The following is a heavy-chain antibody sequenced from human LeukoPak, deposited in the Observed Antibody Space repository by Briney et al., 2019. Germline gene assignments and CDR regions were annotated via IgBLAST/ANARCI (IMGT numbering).Heavy chain of an antibody. D-gene: IGHD3-10*01. CDR1: GFTFSGSA. Sequence: GGSLKLSCAASGFTFSGSAMHWVRQASGKGLEWVGRIRSKANSYATAYAASVKGRFTISRDDSKNTAYLQMNSLKTEDTAVYYCTRLDRESEDWGQGTLVTVSS. CDR3: TRLDRESED. J-gene: IGHJ4*02. V-gene: IGHV3-73*01. CDR2: IRSKANSYAT.